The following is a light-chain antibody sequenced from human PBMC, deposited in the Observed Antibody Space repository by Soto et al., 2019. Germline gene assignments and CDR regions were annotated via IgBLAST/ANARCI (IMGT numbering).Light chain of an antibody. CDR2: DAY. CDR1: QSISSC. Sequence: DIQMTQSPSTLSASVGDRVTITCRASQSISSCLAWYQQKPGKAPKLLIYDAYSLESGVPSRFSGSGSWTEFTLTIISLKPDDFASYYCQQYNIYPFTFGQGTKLEIK. J-gene: IGKJ2*01. V-gene: IGKV1-5*01. CDR3: QQYNIYPFT.